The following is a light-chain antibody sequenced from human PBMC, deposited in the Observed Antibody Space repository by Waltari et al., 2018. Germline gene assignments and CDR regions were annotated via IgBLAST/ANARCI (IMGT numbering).Light chain of an antibody. CDR1: QTGLYSSNKKKY. Sequence: DIGMTQSPDSLAVSLGARATINCKFSQTGLYSSNKKKYLAWYHQKPGQPPKLPIYWASTRKSGVPDRFRWNGSGTDFTLTISGAEAGDEADYYCQVWDSSSDHVVFGGGTK. CDR2: WAS. V-gene: IGKV4-1*01. CDR3: QVWDSSSDHVV. J-gene: IGKJ4*01.